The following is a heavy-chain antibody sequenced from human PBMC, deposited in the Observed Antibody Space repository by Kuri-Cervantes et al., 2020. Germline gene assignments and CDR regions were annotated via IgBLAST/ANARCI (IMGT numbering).Heavy chain of an antibody. CDR2: IWYDGSNK. J-gene: IGHJ1*01. CDR3: ARVGGIVGATPGYFQH. D-gene: IGHD1-26*01. V-gene: IGHV3-33*01. CDR1: GFTFGTYG. Sequence: GGSLRLSCAASGFTFGTYGMHWVRQAPGKGLEWVAVIWYDGSNKYYADSVKGRFTISRDNSKNTLYLQMNSLRAEDTAVYYCARVGGIVGATPGYFQHWGQGTLVTVSS.